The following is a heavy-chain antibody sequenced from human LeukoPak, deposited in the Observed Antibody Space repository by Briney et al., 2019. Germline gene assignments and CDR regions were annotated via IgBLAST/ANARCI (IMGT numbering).Heavy chain of an antibody. Sequence: ASVEVSCKVSGYTLTELSMHWVRQAPGKGLEWMGGFDPEDGETIYAQKFQGRVTMTEDTSTDTAYMELSSLRSEDTAVYYCVRSGPAASNYYYYMDVWGKGTTVTVSS. V-gene: IGHV1-24*01. J-gene: IGHJ6*03. CDR1: GYTLTELS. D-gene: IGHD6-13*01. CDR2: FDPEDGET. CDR3: VRSGPAASNYYYYMDV.